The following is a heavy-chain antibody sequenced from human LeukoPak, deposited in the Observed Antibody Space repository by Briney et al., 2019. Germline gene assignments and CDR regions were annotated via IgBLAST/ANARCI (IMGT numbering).Heavy chain of an antibody. CDR1: GFTFSNYW. Sequence: PGGSLRLSCAASGFTFSNYWMSWVRQAPGKGLEWVANIKQDGSEKYYVDSVKGRFTISRDNAKNSLYLQMNSLRAEDTAVYYCARVRRGYSYVFDYWGQGTLVTVSS. CDR3: ARVRRGYSYVFDY. J-gene: IGHJ4*02. V-gene: IGHV3-7*01. CDR2: IKQDGSEK. D-gene: IGHD5-18*01.